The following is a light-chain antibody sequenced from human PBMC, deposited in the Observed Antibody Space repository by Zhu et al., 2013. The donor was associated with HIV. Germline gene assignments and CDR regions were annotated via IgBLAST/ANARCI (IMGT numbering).Light chain of an antibody. CDR2: LAS. V-gene: IGKV2-28*01. CDR1: RSLLHGNGYNY. CDR3: MQALETVA. J-gene: IGKJ5*01. Sequence: DAVVSQSPLSLAVTPGEPASISCKSSRSLLHGNGYNYLAWYLQKPGQSPQLLIYLASSRVSGVPARFSGSGSGTDFTLKISRVQPEDVGIYYCMQALETVAFGPGTRLE.